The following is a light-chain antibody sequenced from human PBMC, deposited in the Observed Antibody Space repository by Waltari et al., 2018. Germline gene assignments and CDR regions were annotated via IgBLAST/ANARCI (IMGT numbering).Light chain of an antibody. J-gene: IGLJ1*01. CDR2: GVT. V-gene: IGLV2-14*02. CDR1: GHDIGSYDL. Sequence: QSALTQPASVSGSPGQSITISCTGTGHDIGSYDLVSWYQQTPGKPPKLIIYGVTTRPDGVSGLFSCSKSGYTASLTISGLQPEDEADYYCNSYATFSTRVFGTGTTVTVL. CDR3: NSYATFSTRV.